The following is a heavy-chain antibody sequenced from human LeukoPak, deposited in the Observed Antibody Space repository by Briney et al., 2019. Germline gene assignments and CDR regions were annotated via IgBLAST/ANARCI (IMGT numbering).Heavy chain of an antibody. Sequence: ASVKVSCKASGYTFTSYGISWVRPAPGQGLEWMGWISAYNGNTNYAQKLQGRVTMTTDTSTSTAYMELRSLRSDDTAVYYCARDRRGYSYAASRSFDYWGQGTLVTVSS. CDR1: GYTFTSYG. D-gene: IGHD5-18*01. CDR3: ARDRRGYSYAASRSFDY. J-gene: IGHJ4*02. V-gene: IGHV1-18*01. CDR2: ISAYNGNT.